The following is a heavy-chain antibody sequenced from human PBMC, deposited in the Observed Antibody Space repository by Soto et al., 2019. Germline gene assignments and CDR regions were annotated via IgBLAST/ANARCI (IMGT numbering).Heavy chain of an antibody. D-gene: IGHD6-19*01. CDR3: ARNGGIAVAGILSWFDP. CDR1: GYSFTSYW. J-gene: IGHJ5*02. V-gene: IGHV5-51*01. CDR2: IYPGDSDT. Sequence: GESLKISCKGSGYSFTSYWIGWVRQMPGKGLEWMGIIYPGDSDTRYSPSFQGQVTISADKSISTAYLQWSSLKASDTAMYYCARNGGIAVAGILSWFDPWGQGTLVPVSS.